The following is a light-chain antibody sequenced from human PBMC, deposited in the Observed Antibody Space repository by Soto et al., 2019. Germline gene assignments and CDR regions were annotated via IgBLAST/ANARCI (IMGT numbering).Light chain of an antibody. CDR2: DAS. Sequence: ENVLTQSPATLSLSPRERATLSCRARQSVSTYLAWYQQKPGQAPRLLVYDASKRATGIPARFSGSGSETDFTLTISSLESEDFAVYYCQQRTNWPPLYTFGQGTKLEIK. CDR1: QSVSTY. CDR3: QQRTNWPPLYT. V-gene: IGKV3-11*01. J-gene: IGKJ2*01.